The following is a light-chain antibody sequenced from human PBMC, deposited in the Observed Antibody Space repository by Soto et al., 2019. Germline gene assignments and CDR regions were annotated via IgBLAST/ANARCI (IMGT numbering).Light chain of an antibody. CDR3: QQYETYYT. CDR2: KAS. Sequence: DIQMTQSPSILSASVGDRVTITCRASQSITTWLAWYQQKPVKAPNLLIYKASNLETGVPSRFSGSGSGTEFTLTISGLQRDDFATYYCQQYETYYTFGQGTTLEIK. CDR1: QSITTW. J-gene: IGKJ2*01. V-gene: IGKV1-5*03.